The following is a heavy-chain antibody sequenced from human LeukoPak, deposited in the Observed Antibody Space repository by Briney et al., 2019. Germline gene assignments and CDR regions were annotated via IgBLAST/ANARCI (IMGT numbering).Heavy chain of an antibody. CDR1: GGSFSGYY. D-gene: IGHD3-10*01. V-gene: IGHV4-34*01. J-gene: IGHJ4*02. CDR3: ARGYGSGSYLRY. Sequence: SETLSLTCAVYGGSFSGYYWSWIRQPPGKGLEWIGEINHSGSTNYNPSLKSRVTISVDTSKNQLSLKLSSVTAADTAVYYCARGYGSGSYLRYWGQGTLVTVSS. CDR2: INHSGST.